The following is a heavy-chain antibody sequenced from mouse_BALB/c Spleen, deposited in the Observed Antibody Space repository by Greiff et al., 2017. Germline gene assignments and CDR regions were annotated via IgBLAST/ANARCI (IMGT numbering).Heavy chain of an antibody. D-gene: IGHD2-3*01. J-gene: IGHJ3*01. CDR1: GFTFTDYY. CDR3: ARGYDGYYVAY. CDR2: IRNKANGYTT. Sequence: EVMLVESGGGLVQPGGSLRLSCATSGFTFTDYYMSWVRQPPGKALEWLGFIRNKANGYTTEYSASVKGRFTISRDNSQSILYLHMNTLRAEDSATYYCARGYDGYYVAYWGQGTLVTVSA. V-gene: IGHV7-3*02.